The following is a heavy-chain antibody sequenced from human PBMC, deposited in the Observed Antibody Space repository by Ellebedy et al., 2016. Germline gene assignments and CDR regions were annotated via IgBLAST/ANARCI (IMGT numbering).Heavy chain of an antibody. CDR3: AREVDSYSSSWYVGEKGLGCLDY. J-gene: IGHJ4*02. Sequence: ASVKVSCKASGGTFSSYAISWVRQAPGQGLEWMGRIIPIRGIANYAQKFQGRVKITADKSTSTADMELSSLRSEDTAVYYCAREVDSYSSSWYVGEKGLGCLDYWGQGTLVTVSS. CDR1: GGTFSSYA. V-gene: IGHV1-69*04. CDR2: IIPIRGIA. D-gene: IGHD6-13*01.